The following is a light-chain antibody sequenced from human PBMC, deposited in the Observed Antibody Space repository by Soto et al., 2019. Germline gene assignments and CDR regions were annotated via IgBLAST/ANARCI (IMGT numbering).Light chain of an antibody. CDR3: AAWDDSLSVYDV. CDR1: SSNIGNNY. V-gene: IGLV1-47*01. J-gene: IGLJ1*01. Sequence: QSVLTQPPSAPGTPGQRVTISCSGSSSNIGNNYVYWYQQVPGTAPKLLIYADNQRPSGVPDRFSGSKSGTSASLAIGGLRSEDEADYYCAAWDDSLSVYDVFGTGTKVTVL. CDR2: ADN.